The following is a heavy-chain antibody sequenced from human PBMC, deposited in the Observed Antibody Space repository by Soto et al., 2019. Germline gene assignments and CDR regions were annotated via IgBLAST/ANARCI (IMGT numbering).Heavy chain of an antibody. CDR3: AREDQGIEVGYGMDV. CDR2: IIPIFGTA. D-gene: IGHD6-19*01. Sequence: SCKASGGTFSSYAISWVRQAPGQGLEWMGGIIPIFGTANYAQKFQGRVTITADESTSTAYMELSSLRSEDTAVYYCAREDQGIEVGYGMDVWGQGTTVTVSS. J-gene: IGHJ6*02. CDR1: GGTFSSYA. V-gene: IGHV1-69*01.